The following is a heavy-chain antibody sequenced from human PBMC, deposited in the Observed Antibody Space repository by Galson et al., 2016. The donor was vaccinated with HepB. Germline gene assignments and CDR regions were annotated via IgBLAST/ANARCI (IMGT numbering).Heavy chain of an antibody. CDR2: IVPMFGTA. CDR3: ARDGID. V-gene: IGHV1-69*13. J-gene: IGHJ4*02. CDR1: GGTFTSDA. D-gene: IGHD2-15*01. Sequence: SVKVSCKASGGTFTSDAISWVRQAPGQGLEWVGGIVPMFGTANYAQKFRGRVTITADESTRTAYMEVSSLTSEDTAMYYCARDGIDWGQGTLVIVSS.